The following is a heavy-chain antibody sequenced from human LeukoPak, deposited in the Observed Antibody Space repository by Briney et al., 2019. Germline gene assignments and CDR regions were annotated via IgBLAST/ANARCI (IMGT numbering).Heavy chain of an antibody. CDR1: GFTFSNHA. CDR2: IGIAGDT. J-gene: IGHJ4*02. V-gene: IGHV3-13*01. Sequence: GGSLRLSCATSGFTFSNHAMHWVRQASGKGLEWVSAIGIAGDTFYPGSVKGRFTISRENAKNSLSLQINSLKAEDTAVYYCVRQQTSHGNFDYWGQGTLVTVSS. CDR3: VRQQTSHGNFDY. D-gene: IGHD1-26*01.